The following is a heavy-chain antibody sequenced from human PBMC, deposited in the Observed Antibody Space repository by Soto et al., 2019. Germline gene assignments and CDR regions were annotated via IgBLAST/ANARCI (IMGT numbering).Heavy chain of an antibody. CDR1: GSPISNYY. Sequence: PSETLSLTSTVSGSPISNYYWSWLRQPPGMGLEWIGYIYSSWSTNYNPSLKSRVTISVDRSKNRFSLNLNSVTAADTAVYYCARANRPITMTYLNWFDPWGQGTLVTVSS. CDR3: ARANRPITMTYLNWFDP. CDR2: IYSSWST. J-gene: IGHJ5*02. D-gene: IGHD3-22*01. V-gene: IGHV4-59*12.